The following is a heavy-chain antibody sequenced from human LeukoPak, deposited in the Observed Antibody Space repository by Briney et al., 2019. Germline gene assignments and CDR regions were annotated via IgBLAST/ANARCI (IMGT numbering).Heavy chain of an antibody. J-gene: IGHJ6*02. D-gene: IGHD3-10*01. V-gene: IGHV3-23*01. Sequence: GGSLRLSCAASGFTFSSFTMTWVRQAPGKGLEWVSAISGSGGSTYYADSVKGRFTISRDNSKNTLYLQMNSLRAEDTAVYYCAPERDRGQPYYYGMDVWGQGTTVTVSS. CDR2: ISGSGGST. CDR3: APERDRGQPYYYGMDV. CDR1: GFTFSSFT.